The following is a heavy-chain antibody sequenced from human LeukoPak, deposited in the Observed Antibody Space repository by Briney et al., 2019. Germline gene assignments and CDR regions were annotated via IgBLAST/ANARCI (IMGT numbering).Heavy chain of an antibody. Sequence: GASLQISCQGSGSLFTRHWIGWVRQLPGAGLEWMAIIHPGDSNTRYSPSFQGQVTISADKSISTAYLQWSSLRASATAMYSCAIQGVPGDGYYNAPLGVWGQGTPVTVSS. J-gene: IGHJ4*02. CDR2: IHPGDSNT. D-gene: IGHD3-9*01. CDR3: AIQGVPGDGYYNAPLGV. V-gene: IGHV5-51*01. CDR1: GSLFTRHW.